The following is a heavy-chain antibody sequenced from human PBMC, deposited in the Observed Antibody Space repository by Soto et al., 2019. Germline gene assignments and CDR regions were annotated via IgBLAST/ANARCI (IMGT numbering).Heavy chain of an antibody. CDR2: ISYDGSNK. CDR3: ARDPHGMDV. J-gene: IGHJ6*02. V-gene: IGHV3-30-3*01. CDR1: GFTFSTYA. Sequence: QVQLVESGGGVVQPGRSLRLSCAASGFTFSTYAMHWVRQAPGKGLEWVAVISYDGSNKYHADSVKGRFTISRDNYKDTLYLQMNSLRAEDTAVYYCARDPHGMDVWGQGTTVIVSS.